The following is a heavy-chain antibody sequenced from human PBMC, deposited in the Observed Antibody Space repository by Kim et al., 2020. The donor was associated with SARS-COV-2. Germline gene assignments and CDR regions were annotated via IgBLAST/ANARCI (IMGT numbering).Heavy chain of an antibody. CDR3: ARDLEMATWY. Sequence: SETLSLTCTVSGGSISSSSYYWGWIRQPPGKGLEWIGTINYSGTTYYNPSLKSRVTISVDTSKNQFSLKLSSVTAADTAVYYCARDLEMATWYWGQGTLV. V-gene: IGHV4-39*07. CDR2: INYSGTT. D-gene: IGHD5-12*01. J-gene: IGHJ4*02. CDR1: GGSISSSSYY.